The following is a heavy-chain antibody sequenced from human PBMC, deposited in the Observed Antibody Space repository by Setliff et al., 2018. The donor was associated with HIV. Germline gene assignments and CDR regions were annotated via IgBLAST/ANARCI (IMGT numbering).Heavy chain of an antibody. Sequence: SVKVSCKAVGYTFSSYAISWVRQAPGQGLEWMGRIIPIFGTANYAQKFQGRVTITADKSTSTAYMALSSLRSEDTAVYYCARATKTPYSSSWSIPGAFDIWGQGTMVTVSS. CDR1: GYTFSSYA. CDR3: ARATKTPYSSSWSIPGAFDI. V-gene: IGHV1-69*06. J-gene: IGHJ3*02. D-gene: IGHD6-13*01. CDR2: IIPIFGTA.